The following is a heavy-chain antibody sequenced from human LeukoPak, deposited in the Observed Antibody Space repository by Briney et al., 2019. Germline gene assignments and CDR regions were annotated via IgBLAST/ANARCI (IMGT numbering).Heavy chain of an antibody. V-gene: IGHV1-46*01. CDR1: GYTFTSNY. CDR3: ARDQEGFDY. Sequence: ASVKVSCKASGYTFTSNYKHWVRQAPGQGLEWMGMIYPRDGSASYAQKFQGRVTVTRDTSTSTVHMELSGLRSEDTAVYYCARDQEGFDYWGQGTLVTVSS. J-gene: IGHJ4*02. CDR2: IYPRDGSA.